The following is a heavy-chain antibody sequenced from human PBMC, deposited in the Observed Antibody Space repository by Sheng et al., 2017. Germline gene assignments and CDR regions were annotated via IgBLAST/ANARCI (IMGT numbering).Heavy chain of an antibody. J-gene: IGHJ5*02. D-gene: IGHD3-16*01. Sequence: EVQLLESGGGLVQPGGSLRLSCVASGFTFRNYWMHWVRQVPGKGLMWVSHIKGDGSYGNYADSVRGRFTISRDNAKNTLYLQMNSLGAEDTAVYYCTRGRWVGVTDQGADWFDPWGLGTLVTVSS. CDR2: IKGDGSYG. CDR3: TRGRWVGVTDQGADWFDP. V-gene: IGHV3-74*01. CDR1: GFTFRNYW.